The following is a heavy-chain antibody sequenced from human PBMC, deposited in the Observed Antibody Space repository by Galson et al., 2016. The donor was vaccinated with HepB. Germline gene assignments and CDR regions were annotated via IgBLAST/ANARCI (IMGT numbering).Heavy chain of an antibody. CDR1: GGSVSSGGFS. Sequence: TLSLTCAVSGGSVSSGGFSWSWIRQPPGKGLAWIGYIYYSGSTYYNPSLKSRVTISIDRSKNQFSLKLSSVTAADTAVYFCARAWGSRLTPSNWYFDLWGRGTLVSVSS. V-gene: IGHV4-30-2*01. CDR3: ARAWGSRLTPSNWYFDL. D-gene: IGHD3-16*01. CDR2: IYYSGST. J-gene: IGHJ2*01.